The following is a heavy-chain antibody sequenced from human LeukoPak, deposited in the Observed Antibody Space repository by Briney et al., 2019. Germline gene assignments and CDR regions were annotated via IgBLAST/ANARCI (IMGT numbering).Heavy chain of an antibody. CDR2: IKTKTDGGTT. V-gene: IGHV3-15*01. CDR3: TTGFGFGGGGDLDY. CDR1: GFTFSNAW. J-gene: IGHJ4*02. Sequence: GSLRLSCAASGFTFSNAWMSWVRQAPGRGLEWVGRIKTKTDGGTTEYAAPVTGRFTISRDDSKNTLYLQLNSLKTEDTAVYYCTTGFGFGGGGDLDYWGQGTLVTVSS. D-gene: IGHD3-10*01.